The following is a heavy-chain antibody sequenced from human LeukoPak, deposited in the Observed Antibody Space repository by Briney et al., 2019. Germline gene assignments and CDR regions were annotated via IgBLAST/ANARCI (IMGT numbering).Heavy chain of an antibody. CDR2: IYYSGST. CDR1: GGSISSSSYY. Sequence: PSETLSLTCTVSGGSISSSSYYWGWIRQPPGKGLEWIGSIYYSGSTYYNPSLKSRVTISVDTSKNQFSLKLSSVTAADTAVYYCAREGKEYYYDSSGYYPVDYWGQGTLVTVSS. J-gene: IGHJ4*02. V-gene: IGHV4-39*07. CDR3: AREGKEYYYDSSGYYPVDY. D-gene: IGHD3-22*01.